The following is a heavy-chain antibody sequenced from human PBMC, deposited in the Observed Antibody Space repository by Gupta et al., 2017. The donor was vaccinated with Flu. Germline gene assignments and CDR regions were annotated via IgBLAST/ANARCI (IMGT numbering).Heavy chain of an antibody. J-gene: IGHJ3*02. CDR2: IIPIFGTA. CDR3: ARDRGHYDSSGYYFPDAFDI. D-gene: IGHD3-22*01. V-gene: IGHV1-69*01. Sequence: EWMGGIIPIFGTANYAQKFQGRVTITADESTSTAYMELSSLRSEDTAVYYCARDRGHYDSSGYYFPDAFDIWGQGTMVTVSS.